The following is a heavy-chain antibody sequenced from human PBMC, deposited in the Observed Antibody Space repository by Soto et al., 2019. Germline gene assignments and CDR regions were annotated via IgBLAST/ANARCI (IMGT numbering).Heavy chain of an antibody. D-gene: IGHD3-10*01. V-gene: IGHV3-21*01. CDR2: ISSSSSYI. CDR1: GFTCSSYS. CDR3: ARDRPSMVWGVMDYFDY. J-gene: IGHJ4*02. Sequence: EVQLGESGGGLVKPGGSLRLSCAASGFTCSSYSINWVRQAPGKGLYWVSSISSSSSYIYYAESVKGRFTISRDNAKNSLYLQMNSLRAEDTAVYYCARDRPSMVWGVMDYFDYWGQGTLVTVSS.